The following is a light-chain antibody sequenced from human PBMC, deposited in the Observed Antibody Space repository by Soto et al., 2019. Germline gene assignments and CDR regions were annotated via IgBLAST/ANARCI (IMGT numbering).Light chain of an antibody. Sequence: EIVLTQSPATPSLSPGERATHSCRASQSVSSYLAWYPQKPGQAPRLLIYDASNKATGIPARFSGSGSGTDCTLTISSLEPEDFAVYYCQQRSNWARTFGQGTKLEIK. V-gene: IGKV3-11*01. CDR2: DAS. CDR3: QQRSNWART. J-gene: IGKJ2*01. CDR1: QSVSSY.